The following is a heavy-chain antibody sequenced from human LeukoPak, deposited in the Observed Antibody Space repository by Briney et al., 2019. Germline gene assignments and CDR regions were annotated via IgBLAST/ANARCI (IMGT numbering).Heavy chain of an antibody. CDR1: GFTFSSYS. Sequence: GGSLRLSCAASGFTFSSYSMNWVRQAPGKGLEWVSYISSSSSTIYYADSVKGRFTISRDNAKNSLYLQMNSLRAEDTAVYYCARDITYYYGSGSHYGMDVWGQGTTVTVSS. CDR3: ARDITYYYGSGSHYGMDV. D-gene: IGHD3-10*01. CDR2: ISSSSSTI. V-gene: IGHV3-48*04. J-gene: IGHJ6*02.